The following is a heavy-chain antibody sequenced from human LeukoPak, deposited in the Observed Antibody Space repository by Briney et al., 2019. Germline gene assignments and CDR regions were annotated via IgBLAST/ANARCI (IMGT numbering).Heavy chain of an antibody. CDR2: IYYSGST. V-gene: IGHV4-59*12. D-gene: IGHD6-13*01. Sequence: SETLSLTCTVSGGSISSYYWSWIRQPPGKGLEWIGYIYYSGSTNYNPSLKSRVTISVDTSKNQFSLKLSSVTAADTAVYYCARRLPIAAAGLFFGGWFDPWGQGTLVTVSS. CDR1: GGSISSYY. CDR3: ARRLPIAAAGLFFGGWFDP. J-gene: IGHJ5*02.